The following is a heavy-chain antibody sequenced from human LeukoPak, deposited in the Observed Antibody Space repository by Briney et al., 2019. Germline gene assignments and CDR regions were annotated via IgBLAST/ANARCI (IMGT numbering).Heavy chain of an antibody. CDR3: ARDHVRDYVDYVVFGDWFDP. V-gene: IGHV3-21*01. D-gene: IGHD4-17*01. Sequence: GGSLRLSCAASGFTFSSYSMNWARQAPGKGLEWVSSISSSSSYIYYADSVKGRFTISRDNAKNSLYLQMNSLRAEDTAVYYCARDHVRDYVDYVVFGDWFDPWGQGTLVTVSS. CDR2: ISSSSSYI. CDR1: GFTFSSYS. J-gene: IGHJ5*02.